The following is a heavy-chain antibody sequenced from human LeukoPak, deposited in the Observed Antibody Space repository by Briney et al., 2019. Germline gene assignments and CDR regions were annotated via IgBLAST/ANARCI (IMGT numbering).Heavy chain of an antibody. CDR3: AVTRSGSYYPERRKYGMDV. Sequence: GGSLRLSCAASGFTFSSYAMSWVRQAPGKGLEWVSAISGSGGSTYYADSVKGRFTISRDNSKNTLYLQMNSLRAEDTAVYYCAVTRSGSYYPERRKYGMDVWGQGTTVTVFS. J-gene: IGHJ6*02. CDR2: ISGSGGST. CDR1: GFTFSSYA. V-gene: IGHV3-23*01. D-gene: IGHD1-26*01.